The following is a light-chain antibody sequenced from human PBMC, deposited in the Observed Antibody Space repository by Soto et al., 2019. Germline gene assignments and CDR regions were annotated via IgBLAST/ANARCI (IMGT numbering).Light chain of an antibody. CDR2: DVS. Sequence: QFVLAQRASVSGPPGQSVTDSFTGASCGVGTYNSVSWYQQHPAKAPKLIIYDVSNRPSGVSNRFSGSKSGNTASLTISGLQTEDEADYYCGSYTSSSSWVFGGGTKVTVL. CDR3: GSYTSSSSWV. J-gene: IGLJ3*02. V-gene: IGLV2-14*03. CDR1: SCGVGTYNS.